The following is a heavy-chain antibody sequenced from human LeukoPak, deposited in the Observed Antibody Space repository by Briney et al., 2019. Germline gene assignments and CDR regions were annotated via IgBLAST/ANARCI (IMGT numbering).Heavy chain of an antibody. CDR3: ARQVGATLLSDY. D-gene: IGHD1-26*01. Sequence: KISCKGSGYTFNTYWIGWVRQMPGKGLEWMGIIHPGDSATRYSPSFEGQVTISADKSNSTAYMQWSSLKASDTAMYYCARQVGATLLSDYWGQGTLVTVSS. J-gene: IGHJ4*02. V-gene: IGHV5-51*01. CDR2: IHPGDSAT. CDR1: GYTFNTYW.